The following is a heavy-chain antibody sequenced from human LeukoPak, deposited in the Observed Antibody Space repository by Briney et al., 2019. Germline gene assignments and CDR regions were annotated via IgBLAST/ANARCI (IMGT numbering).Heavy chain of an antibody. CDR3: ARGEYQLPQGN. CDR2: IYSGGST. V-gene: IGHV3-66*02. J-gene: IGHJ4*02. CDR1: GFTVSSNY. D-gene: IGHD2-2*01. Sequence: PGGSLRLSGAASGFTVSSNYMSWVRQAPGKGLEWVSVIYSGGSTYYADSVKGRFTISRDNSKNTLYLQMNSLRAEDTAVYYCARGEYQLPQGNWGQGTLVTVSS.